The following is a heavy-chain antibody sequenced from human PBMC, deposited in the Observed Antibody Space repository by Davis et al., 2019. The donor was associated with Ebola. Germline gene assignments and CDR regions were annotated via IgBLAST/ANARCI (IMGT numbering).Heavy chain of an antibody. V-gene: IGHV3-11*03. CDR2: ISSSASYK. D-gene: IGHD2/OR15-2a*01. CDR3: AKARVGSTFPYYFDS. Sequence: GGSLRLSCAASGFTFSVYYMSWIRQAPGKGPEWVSSISSSASYKNYADSVKGRFTISRDDAKNTLFLQMNSLRAEDAAVYYCAKARVGSTFPYYFDSWGQGTLVTVSS. CDR1: GFTFSVYY. J-gene: IGHJ4*02.